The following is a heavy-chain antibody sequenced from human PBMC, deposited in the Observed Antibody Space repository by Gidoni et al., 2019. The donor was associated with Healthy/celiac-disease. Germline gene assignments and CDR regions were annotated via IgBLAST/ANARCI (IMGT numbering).Heavy chain of an antibody. CDR3: ARDSSYYGSGRPPTV. V-gene: IGHV4-30-2*01. J-gene: IGHJ6*02. CDR1: GGSTRSGGYS. D-gene: IGHD3-10*01. CDR2: IYHSGST. Sequence: QLQLQESGSGLVKPSQTLSLTCAVSGGSTRSGGYSWSWIRQPPGKGLEWIGYIYHSGSTYYNPSLKSRVTISVDRSKNQFSLKLSSVTAADTAVYYCARDSSYYGSGRPPTVWGQGTTVTVSS.